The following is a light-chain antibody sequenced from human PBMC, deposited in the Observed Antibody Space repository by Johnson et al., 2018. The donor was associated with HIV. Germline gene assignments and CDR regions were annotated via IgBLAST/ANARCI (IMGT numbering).Light chain of an antibody. CDR3: ATWDASLSANV. CDR2: DND. V-gene: IGLV1-51*02. CDR1: TSNIGDHS. J-gene: IGLJ1*01. Sequence: QSVLTQPPSVSAAPGRWVTVSCSGTTSNIGDHSVSWFQHLPGAAPKLLIYDNDRRPSGVPDRFSGSKSAASATLDITGLQSGDEGDYYFATWDASLSANVVGPGTKVTV.